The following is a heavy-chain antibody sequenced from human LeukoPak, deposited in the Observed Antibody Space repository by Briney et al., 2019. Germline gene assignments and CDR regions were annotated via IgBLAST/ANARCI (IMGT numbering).Heavy chain of an antibody. D-gene: IGHD1-7*01. CDR2: INPNSGGT. CDR3: ASSGTSWGNFDY. J-gene: IGHJ4*02. V-gene: IGHV1-2*04. Sequence: EASVKVSCKASGYSFTDYYMHWVRQAPGQGLEWMGWINPNSGGTNYAQKFQGWVTMTRDTSISTAYMELSRLRSDDTAVYYCASSGTSWGNFDYWGQGTLVTVSS. CDR1: GYSFTDYY.